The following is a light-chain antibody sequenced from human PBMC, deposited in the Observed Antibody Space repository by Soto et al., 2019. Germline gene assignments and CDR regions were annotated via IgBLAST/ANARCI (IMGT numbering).Light chain of an antibody. V-gene: IGKV3-15*01. CDR3: QQYNSWYT. Sequence: EIVLTQSPATLSVSPGERATLSCRASQSVNGNLAWYQRKPGQAPRLLMYGTSVRATGIPARFSGSGSGTDYTLTINSLQSEDSAVFYCQQYNSWYTFGQGTKVDIK. CDR1: QSVNGN. J-gene: IGKJ2*01. CDR2: GTS.